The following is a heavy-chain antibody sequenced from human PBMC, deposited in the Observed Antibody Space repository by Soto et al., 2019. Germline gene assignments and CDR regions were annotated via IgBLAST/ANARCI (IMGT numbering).Heavy chain of an antibody. V-gene: IGHV1-8*02. Sequence: ASVKVSCKASGYDFTAYDINWVRQASGQGLEWMGWMNPINGAAGSARRFQGRVSMTRNTATGTAYLELTSLRSDDTAVYYCGRGPSPRAPAGGTPYYYAMDVWGQGTTVTVS. D-gene: IGHD6-13*01. CDR1: GYDFTAYD. J-gene: IGHJ6*02. CDR2: MNPINGAA. CDR3: GRGPSPRAPAGGTPYYYAMDV.